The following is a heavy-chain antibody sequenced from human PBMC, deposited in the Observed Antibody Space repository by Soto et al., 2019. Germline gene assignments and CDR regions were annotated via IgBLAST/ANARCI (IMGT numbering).Heavy chain of an antibody. J-gene: IGHJ6*03. CDR2: IWYDGSNK. D-gene: IGHD3-3*01. V-gene: IGHV3-33*01. Sequence: QVQLVESGGGVVQPGRSLRLSCAASGFTFSSYGMHWVRQAPGKGLEWVAVIWYDGSNKYYADSVKGRFTISRDNSKNTLYLKMNSLRAEDTAVYYCARGFNDFWSGYYTAYYYYMDFWGKGTTVTVSS. CDR1: GFTFSSYG. CDR3: ARGFNDFWSGYYTAYYYYMDF.